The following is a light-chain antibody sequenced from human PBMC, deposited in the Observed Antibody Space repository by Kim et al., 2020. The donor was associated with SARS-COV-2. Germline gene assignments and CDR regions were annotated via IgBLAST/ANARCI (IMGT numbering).Light chain of an antibody. V-gene: IGLV1-44*01. J-gene: IGLJ2*01. CDR3: ASWDDGLSGPV. CDR1: RSDIESNT. Sequence: GQRVTISCSGGRSDIESNTVNWYQQLPETSPRLLIYSNDKRPSGVPGRFSGSRSGTSASLAISGLQSDDEADYFCASWDDGLSGPVFGGGTQLTVL. CDR2: SND.